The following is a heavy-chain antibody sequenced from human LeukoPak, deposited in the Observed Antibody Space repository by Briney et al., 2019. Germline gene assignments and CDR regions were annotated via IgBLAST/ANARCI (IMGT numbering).Heavy chain of an antibody. D-gene: IGHD2-15*01. Sequence: ASVKVSCKASGGTFSSYAISWVRQAPGQGLEWMGRIIPIFGIANYAQKFQGRVTITADKSTSTAYMELSSLRSEDTAVYYCGRENRVVVAANYYYYGMDVWGQGTTVTVSS. CDR1: GGTFSSYA. CDR2: IIPIFGIA. V-gene: IGHV1-69*04. CDR3: GRENRVVVAANYYYYGMDV. J-gene: IGHJ6*02.